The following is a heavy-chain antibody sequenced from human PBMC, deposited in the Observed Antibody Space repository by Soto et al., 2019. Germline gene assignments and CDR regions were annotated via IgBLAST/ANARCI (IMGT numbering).Heavy chain of an antibody. CDR1: GGSISSYY. CDR2: IHYSGST. CDR3: ARDVGYSSGWGGGGYYYYGMDV. Sequence: QVQLQESGPGLVKPSETLSLTCTVSGGSISSYYWSWIRQPPGKGLEWIGYIHYSGSTNYNPSLKSRVTISVDTSKNQFSLKLSSVTAADTAVYYCARDVGYSSGWGGGGYYYYGMDVWGQGTTVTVSS. V-gene: IGHV4-59*01. J-gene: IGHJ6*02. D-gene: IGHD6-19*01.